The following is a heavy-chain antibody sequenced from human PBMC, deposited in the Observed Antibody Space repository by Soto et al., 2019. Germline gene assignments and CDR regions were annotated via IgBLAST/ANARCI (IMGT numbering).Heavy chain of an antibody. Sequence: SETLSLTCTVSGGSISSSSYYWGWIRQPPGKGLEWIRSIYYSGSTYYNPSLKSRLTISVDTSKNQFSLKLSSVTAADTAVYYCARHVSSPRDWFDPWGQGTLVTVSS. J-gene: IGHJ5*02. CDR2: IYYSGST. V-gene: IGHV4-39*01. D-gene: IGHD6-13*01. CDR1: GGSISSSSYY. CDR3: ARHVSSPRDWFDP.